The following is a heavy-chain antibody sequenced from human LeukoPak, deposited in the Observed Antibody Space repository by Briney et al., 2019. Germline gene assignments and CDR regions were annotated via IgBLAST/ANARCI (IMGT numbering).Heavy chain of an antibody. CDR1: GFTFSSYG. V-gene: IGHV3-33*08. CDR3: ARRHSGSWYYLDC. CDR2: IYYDESNK. Sequence: PGGSLRLSCAASGFTFSSYGMHWPPQAPGKALEGVAFIYYDESNKYYADSVKGRFTISRDNSKNTLYLQMNSLRGEARAVYYCARRHSGSWYYLDCWGEGTLLTVSS. J-gene: IGHJ4*02. D-gene: IGHD6-6*01.